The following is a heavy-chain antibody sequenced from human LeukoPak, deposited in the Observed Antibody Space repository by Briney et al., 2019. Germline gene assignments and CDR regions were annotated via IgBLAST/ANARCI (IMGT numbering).Heavy chain of an antibody. CDR3: ATQILLCHYY. J-gene: IGHJ4*02. CDR1: GGSFSGYY. CDR2: INHSGST. Sequence: SETLSLTCAVYGGSFSGYYWSWIRQPPGKGLEWIGEINHSGSTYYNPSLKSRVTISVDTSKNQFSLKLSSVTAAGTAMYYCATQILLCHYYWGQGTLVTVSS. V-gene: IGHV4-34*01. D-gene: IGHD2-21*01.